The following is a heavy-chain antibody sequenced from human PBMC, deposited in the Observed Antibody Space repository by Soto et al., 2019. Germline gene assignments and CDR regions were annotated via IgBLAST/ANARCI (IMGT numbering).Heavy chain of an antibody. V-gene: IGHV1-3*01. CDR3: ARPQWGYYYDSSGYSISFNY. J-gene: IGHJ4*02. CDR2: INAGNGNT. CDR1: GYTFTSYA. D-gene: IGHD3-22*01. Sequence: ASVKVSCKASGYTFTSYAMRWVRQAPGQRLEWMGWINAGNGNTKYSQKFQGRVTITRDTSASTAYMELSSLRSEDTAVYYCARPQWGYYYDSSGYSISFNYWGQGTLVTVSS.